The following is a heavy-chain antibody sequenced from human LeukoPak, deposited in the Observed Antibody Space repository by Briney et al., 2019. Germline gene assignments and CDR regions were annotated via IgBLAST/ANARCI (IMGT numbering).Heavy chain of an antibody. CDR3: ARVLESSSLAKFSY. Sequence: ASVKVSCKVSGYTLTELSMHWVRQAPGKGLEWMGGFDPEDGETIYAQKFQGRVTMTTDTSTSTAYMELRSLRSDDTAVYYCARVLESSSLAKFSYWGQGTLVTVSS. V-gene: IGHV1-24*01. D-gene: IGHD6-6*01. CDR1: GYTLTELS. J-gene: IGHJ4*02. CDR2: FDPEDGET.